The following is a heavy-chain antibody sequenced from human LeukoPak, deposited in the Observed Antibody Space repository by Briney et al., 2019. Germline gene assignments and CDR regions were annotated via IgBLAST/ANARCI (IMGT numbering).Heavy chain of an antibody. D-gene: IGHD1-26*01. CDR3: AREVSGSYYFDY. V-gene: IGHV3-74*01. Sequence: GGSLRLSCAASGFTFHDYAMHWVRQAPGKGLVWVSRINSDGSSTSYADSVKGRFTISRDNAKNTPYLQMNSLRAEDTAVYYCAREVSGSYYFDYWGQGTLVTVSS. J-gene: IGHJ4*02. CDR1: GFTFHDYA. CDR2: INSDGSST.